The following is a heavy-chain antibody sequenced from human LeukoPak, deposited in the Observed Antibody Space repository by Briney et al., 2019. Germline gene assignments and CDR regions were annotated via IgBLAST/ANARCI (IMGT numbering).Heavy chain of an antibody. J-gene: IGHJ6*03. CDR3: ARTVANLPYHQYFYMDV. V-gene: IGHV5-51*01. Sequence: GESLKISCKGSGYNFTTYWIGWVRQMPGKGLEWMGIIYPDDSDTRYSPSFQGQVSISADKSINTAYLQRTTMKASDTAMYYCARTVANLPYHQYFYMDVWGKGTTVIVSS. D-gene: IGHD5-12*01. CDR1: GYNFTTYW. CDR2: IYPDDSDT.